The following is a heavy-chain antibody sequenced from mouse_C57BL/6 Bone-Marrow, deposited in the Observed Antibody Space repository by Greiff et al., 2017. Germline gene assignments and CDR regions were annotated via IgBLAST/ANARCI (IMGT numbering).Heavy chain of an antibody. J-gene: IGHJ1*03. V-gene: IGHV1-78*01. D-gene: IGHD1-1*01. CDR2: IYPRDGST. Sequence: VQLQQSDAELVKPGASVKISCKVSGYTFTDHTIHWMKQRPEQGLEWIGYIYPRDGSTKYNEKFKGKATLTADKSSSTAYMQLNSRTSEDSAVYFCARRGGKVATDWYFDVWGTGTTVTVSS. CDR1: GYTFTDHT. CDR3: ARRGGKVATDWYFDV.